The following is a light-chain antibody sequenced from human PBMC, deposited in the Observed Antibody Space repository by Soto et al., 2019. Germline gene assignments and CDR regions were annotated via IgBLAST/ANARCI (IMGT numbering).Light chain of an antibody. CDR1: SSDVGGYSY. CDR3: LSYAGSYPFV. J-gene: IGLJ1*01. V-gene: IGLV2-11*01. Sequence: QSALTQPRSVSGSPGQSVTISCTGTSSDVGGYSYVSWYQQHPGKAPKLMMYDVKTRPSGIPDRFSGSKSGNTASLTISGLQAEDEAGYYCLSYAGSYPFVFGSGTKLTVL. CDR2: DVK.